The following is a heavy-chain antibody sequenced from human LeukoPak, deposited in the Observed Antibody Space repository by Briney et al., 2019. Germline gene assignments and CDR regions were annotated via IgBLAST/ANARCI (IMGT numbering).Heavy chain of an antibody. CDR1: GDSVSSKSAT. CDR2: TYYKSKWNN. D-gene: IGHD6-13*01. J-gene: IGHJ4*02. CDR3: ARSAAGTLDY. V-gene: IGHV6-1*01. Sequence: SQTLSLTCAISGDSVSSKSATWHWIRQSPSRGLEWLGRTYYKSKWNNDYAISVKSRITINPDTPKNQFSLHLNSVTPEDTAVYFCARSAAGTLDYWGQGTLVTVSS.